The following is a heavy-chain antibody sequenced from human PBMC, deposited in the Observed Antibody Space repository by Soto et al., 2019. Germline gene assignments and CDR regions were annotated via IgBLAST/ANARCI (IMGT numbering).Heavy chain of an antibody. V-gene: IGHV3-23*01. D-gene: IGHD3-16*01. CDR2: ISRNSGST. Sequence: GGSLRLSCVASGFTFSSYAMNWVRQAPGKGLEWVSVISRNSGSTYYADSVKGRFTISRDNSKNTLYLQMNSLRAEDTAVYYCAKAKPLAYVDYWGQGNLVTVSS. CDR1: GFTFSSYA. CDR3: AKAKPLAYVDY. J-gene: IGHJ4*02.